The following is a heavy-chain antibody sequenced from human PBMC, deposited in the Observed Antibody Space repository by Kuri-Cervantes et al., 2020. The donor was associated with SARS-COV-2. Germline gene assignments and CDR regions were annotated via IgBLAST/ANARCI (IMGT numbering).Heavy chain of an antibody. CDR1: GYTFTTYF. D-gene: IGHD1-26*01. J-gene: IGHJ4*02. Sequence: ASVKVSCKAFGYTFTTYFLYWVRQAPGQGLEWMGIINPSGGNTIYAQKFQGRVTMTRDTSTSTVYMELSSLGSEDTAVHYCARPVGASLRTDVWGQGTLVTVSS. V-gene: IGHV1-46*01. CDR2: INPSGGNT. CDR3: ARPVGASLRTDV.